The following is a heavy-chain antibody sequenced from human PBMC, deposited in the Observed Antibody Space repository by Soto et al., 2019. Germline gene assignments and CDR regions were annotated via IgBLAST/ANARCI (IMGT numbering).Heavy chain of an antibody. V-gene: IGHV4-30-2*01. CDR1: GASISSGGHS. D-gene: IGHD2-2*01. Sequence: QLQLQDSGSGLVKPSQTLSLTCAVSGASISSGGHSWRWVRQPPGKGLEWVGYIYHSGSTYYNPSLRSRGIISIDRSKNQFSLNQNSVAAADTAVYYYARELGSTSDYWGQGTLVTVSS. CDR3: ARELGSTSDY. J-gene: IGHJ4*02. CDR2: IYHSGST.